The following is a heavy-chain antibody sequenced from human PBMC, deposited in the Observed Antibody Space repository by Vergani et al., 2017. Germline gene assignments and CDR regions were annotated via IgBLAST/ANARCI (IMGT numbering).Heavy chain of an antibody. J-gene: IGHJ4*02. V-gene: IGHV3-21*01. CDR1: GFTFSSYS. D-gene: IGHD5-24*01. Sequence: EVQLVESGGGLVKPGGSLRLSCAASGFTFSSYSMNWVRQAPGKGLEWVSSISSSSSYIYYADSVKGRFTISRDNAKNSLYLQMNSLRAEDTAVYYCAKYSAERQGYNYEYCLDYWGQGTLVTVSS. CDR2: ISSSSSYI. CDR3: AKYSAERQGYNYEYCLDY.